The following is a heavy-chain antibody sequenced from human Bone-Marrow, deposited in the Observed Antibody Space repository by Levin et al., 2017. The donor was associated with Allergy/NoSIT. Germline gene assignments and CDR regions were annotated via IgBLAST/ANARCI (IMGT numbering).Heavy chain of an antibody. CDR3: ARRNVLAPGEDWFDP. D-gene: IGHD7-27*01. V-gene: IGHV4-4*02. J-gene: IGHJ5*02. CDR2: IYHSGST. CDR1: DDSIRSSNW. Sequence: LSQTLSLTCGVSDDSIRSSNWWTWVRQPPGKGLEWIGEIYHSGSTNYNPSLKSRVTISVEKSKNQFSLKLSSVTAADTAVYYCARRNVLAPGEDWFDPWGQGILVTVSS.